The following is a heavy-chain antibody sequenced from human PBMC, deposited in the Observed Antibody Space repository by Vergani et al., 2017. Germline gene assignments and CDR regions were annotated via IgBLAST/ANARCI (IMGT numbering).Heavy chain of an antibody. J-gene: IGHJ5*02. CDR3: ARDYXYCSSTSCPTWFDP. Sequence: QVQLVQSGAEVKKPGASVEVSCKASGYTFTGYYMHWVRQAPGQGLEWMGWINPNSGGTNYAQKFQGRVTMTRDTSIRTAYMELSRLRSDDTAVYYCARDYXYCSSTSCPTWFDPWGQGTLVTVSS. CDR1: GYTFTGYY. V-gene: IGHV1-2*02. D-gene: IGHD2-2*01. CDR2: INPNSGGT.